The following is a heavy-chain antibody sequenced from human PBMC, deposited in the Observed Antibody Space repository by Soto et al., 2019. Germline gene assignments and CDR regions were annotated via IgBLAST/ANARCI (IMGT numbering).Heavy chain of an antibody. J-gene: IGHJ4*02. CDR2: ILDDGSDK. Sequence: QVQLVESGGGVVQPGRSLRLSCAASGFSFSSYGMHWVRQAPGKGLEWVAVILDDGSDKDYTDAVKGRFTISRDNSKNRLYLEMNRLRAEDTAVYYCARDYDYGDNGLDYWGQGTLVTVSS. D-gene: IGHD4-17*01. CDR1: GFSFSSYG. V-gene: IGHV3-33*01. CDR3: ARDYDYGDNGLDY.